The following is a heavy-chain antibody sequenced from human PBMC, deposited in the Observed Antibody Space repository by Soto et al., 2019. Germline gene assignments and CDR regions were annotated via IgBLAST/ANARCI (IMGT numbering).Heavy chain of an antibody. J-gene: IGHJ4*02. CDR3: AKDKGIATVTSFDY. V-gene: IGHV3-9*01. CDR1: GFTFDDYA. D-gene: IGHD4-17*01. CDR2: ISWNSGSI. Sequence: EVQLVESGGGLVQPGRSLRLSCAASGFTFDDYAMHWVRQAPGKGLEWVSGISWNSGSIGYADSVKGRFTISRDNAKNSLYLQMNSLRAEDTALYYCAKDKGIATVTSFDYWGQGTLVTVSS.